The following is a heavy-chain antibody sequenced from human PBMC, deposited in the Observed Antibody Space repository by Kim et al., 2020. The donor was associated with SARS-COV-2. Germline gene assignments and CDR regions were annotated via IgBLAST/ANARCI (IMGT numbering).Heavy chain of an antibody. D-gene: IGHD3-22*01. J-gene: IGHJ3*02. Sequence: GGSLRLSCAASGFTFSSYSMNWVRQAPGKGLEWVSYISSSSSTIYYADSVKGRFTISRDNAKNSLYLQMNSLRAEDTAVYYCARAKRCYYDSSGWGWAFDIWGQGTMVTVSS. V-gene: IGHV3-48*04. CDR2: ISSSSSTI. CDR1: GFTFSSYS. CDR3: ARAKRCYYDSSGWGWAFDI.